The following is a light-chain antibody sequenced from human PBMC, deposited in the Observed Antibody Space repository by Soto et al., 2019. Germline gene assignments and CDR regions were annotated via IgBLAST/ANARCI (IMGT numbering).Light chain of an antibody. V-gene: IGKV3-20*01. CDR3: QQYGSSPYT. Sequence: EIVLTQSPGTLYLSPGERVTLSCRASQSVSSGYLAWYQQKLGQAPRLLLFGASNRTTGIPDRFSGSGSGTDFTLTISRLEPEDFAVYSCQQYGSSPYTFGQGTKLEI. CDR2: GAS. J-gene: IGKJ2*01. CDR1: QSVSSGY.